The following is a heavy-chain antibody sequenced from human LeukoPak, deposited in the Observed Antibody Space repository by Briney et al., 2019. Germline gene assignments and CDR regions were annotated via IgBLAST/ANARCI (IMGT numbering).Heavy chain of an antibody. Sequence: GGSLRLSCAASEFTFNNAWMSWVRQAPGKGLEWVSAISGSGGSTYYADSVKGRFTISRDNSKNTLYLQMNSLRAEDTAVYYCAKARRGIAAAGSHFDYWGQGTLVTVSS. CDR3: AKARRGIAAAGSHFDY. J-gene: IGHJ4*02. D-gene: IGHD6-13*01. CDR1: EFTFNNAW. V-gene: IGHV3-23*01. CDR2: ISGSGGST.